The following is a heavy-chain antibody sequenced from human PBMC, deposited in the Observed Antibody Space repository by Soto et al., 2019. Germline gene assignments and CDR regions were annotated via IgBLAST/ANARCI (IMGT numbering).Heavy chain of an antibody. Sequence: QVQLVQSGAEEKKPGASVKVSCKASGYTFTNYAMHWVRQAPGQRLEWMGWINAGNGNTKYSQKFQGRVTITRDTSASTAYMELSSLRSEDTAVYYWARSPGGWLHSFDSWGQGTLVPFPS. CDR3: ARSPGGWLHSFDS. J-gene: IGHJ4*02. V-gene: IGHV1-3*05. D-gene: IGHD6-19*01. CDR2: INAGNGNT. CDR1: GYTFTNYA.